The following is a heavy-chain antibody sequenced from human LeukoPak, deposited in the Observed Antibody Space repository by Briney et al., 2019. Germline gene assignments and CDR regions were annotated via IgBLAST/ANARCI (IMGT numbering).Heavy chain of an antibody. D-gene: IGHD2-15*01. Sequence: ASVKVSCKASGYTFTGHYMHWVRQAPGQGLEWMGRVNPNSGGTNYAQKFQGRVTMTRDTSISTAYMVVSRLRSDDTAVYYCARNVSRSGFDPWGQGTLVTVSS. CDR2: VNPNSGGT. J-gene: IGHJ5*02. CDR1: GYTFTGHY. CDR3: ARNVSRSGFDP. V-gene: IGHV1-2*06.